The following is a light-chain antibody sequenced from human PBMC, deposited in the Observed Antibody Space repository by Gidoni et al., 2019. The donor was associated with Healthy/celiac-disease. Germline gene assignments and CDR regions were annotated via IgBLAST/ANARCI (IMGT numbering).Light chain of an antibody. CDR1: QSVSSSY. V-gene: IGKV3-20*01. CDR2: GAS. J-gene: IGKJ3*01. CDR3: QQYGSSLGFT. Sequence: DIVLTQSPGTLSLSPGERATLSCRASQSVSSSYLAWYQQKPGQAPRLLIYGASSRATGIPDRFSGSGSGTDFTLTISRLEPEDFAVYYCQQYGSSLGFTFXPXTKVDIK.